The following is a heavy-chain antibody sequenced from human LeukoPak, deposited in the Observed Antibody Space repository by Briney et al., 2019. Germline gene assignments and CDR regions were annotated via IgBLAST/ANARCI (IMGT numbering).Heavy chain of an antibody. J-gene: IGHJ4*02. CDR3: ARRRRGDYVWGRVNYFDY. Sequence: PSETLSLTCTVSGASITSSSYCWGWIRQPPGKGLEWIGSICYSGSTYYNASLKSRVTISVDTSKNQFSLKLSSVTAADTAVYYCARRRRGDYVWGRVNYFDYWGQGTLVTVSS. V-gene: IGHV4-39*07. D-gene: IGHD3-16*01. CDR1: GASITSSSYC. CDR2: ICYSGST.